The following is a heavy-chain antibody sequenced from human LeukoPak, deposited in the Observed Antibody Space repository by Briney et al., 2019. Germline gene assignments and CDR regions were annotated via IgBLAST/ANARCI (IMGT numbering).Heavy chain of an antibody. V-gene: IGHV3-23*01. CDR3: AKQITTGWFDP. D-gene: IGHD1-14*01. J-gene: IGHJ5*02. CDR1: GFTFSSYA. Sequence: GGSLRLSCAASGFTFSSYAMSWVRQAPGKGLEWVSAISGSGGSTYYADSVKGRFTISRDNSKKPLYLQMNSLSAEDTAVYYCAKQITTGWFDPWGQGTLVTVSS. CDR2: ISGSGGST.